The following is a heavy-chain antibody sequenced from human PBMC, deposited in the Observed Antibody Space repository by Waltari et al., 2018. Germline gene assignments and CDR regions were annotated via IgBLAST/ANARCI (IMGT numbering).Heavy chain of an antibody. CDR1: GFTFSRYW. CDR2: ISSEGGST. V-gene: IGHV3-74*01. Sequence: EEQLVESGGGLAQPGESLRLSCAASGFTFSRYWMDWVRQAPGKGLGWVSRISSEGGSTTYADSVKGRFTISRDNAKNTLYVQMNRLRAEDTAVYYCARVATKTYSSPVPGRPYYYGMDVWGQGTTVTVSS. J-gene: IGHJ6*02. D-gene: IGHD3-22*01. CDR3: ARVATKTYSSPVPGRPYYYGMDV.